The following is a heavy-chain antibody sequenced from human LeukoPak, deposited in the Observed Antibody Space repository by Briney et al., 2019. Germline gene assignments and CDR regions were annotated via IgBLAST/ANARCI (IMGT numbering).Heavy chain of an antibody. Sequence: SETLSLTCTVSGGSISSYYWSWIRQPPGKGLEWIGYIYYSGSTNYNPSLKSRVTISVDTSKNQFSLKLSSVTAADTAVYYCAREGRYYDSSGPPFDYWGQGTLVTVSS. J-gene: IGHJ4*02. CDR3: AREGRYYDSSGPPFDY. CDR2: IYYSGST. V-gene: IGHV4-59*01. D-gene: IGHD3-22*01. CDR1: GGSISSYY.